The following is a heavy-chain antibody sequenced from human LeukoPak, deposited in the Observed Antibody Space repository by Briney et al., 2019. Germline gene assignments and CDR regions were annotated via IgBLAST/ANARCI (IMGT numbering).Heavy chain of an antibody. CDR3: ARDPYGSGSYQNYYYYGMDV. V-gene: IGHV1-2*02. CDR2: INPNSGGT. J-gene: IGHJ6*02. Sequence: VASVKVSCKASGGTFSSYAISWVRQAPGQGLEWMGWINPNSGGTNYAQKFQGRVTMTRDTSISTAYMELSRLRSDDTAVYYCARDPYGSGSYQNYYYYGMDVWGQGTTVTVSS. CDR1: GGTFSSYA. D-gene: IGHD3-10*01.